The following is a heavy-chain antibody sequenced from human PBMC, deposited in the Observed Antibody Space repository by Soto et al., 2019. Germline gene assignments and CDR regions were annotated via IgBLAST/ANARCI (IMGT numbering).Heavy chain of an antibody. D-gene: IGHD3-10*01. CDR2: IYPSGST. V-gene: IGHV4-30-2*01. CDR3: ARFRSYRGAPWALDP. CDR1: GGSISSGGYF. J-gene: IGHJ5*02. Sequence: TRSLTCAVSGGSISSGGYFLCWIRQPPGKGLEWIGYIYPSGSTYYNPSLKSRVTISVDTSKNPFSLKLSSVTAADTAVYYCARFRSYRGAPWALDPCGPGTQVTGSA.